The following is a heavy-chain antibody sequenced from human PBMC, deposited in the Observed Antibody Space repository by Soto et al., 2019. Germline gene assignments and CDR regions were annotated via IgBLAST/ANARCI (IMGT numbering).Heavy chain of an antibody. Sequence: EVQLVESGGGLVQPGGPLRLSCAASGFTFRSYWIHWVRQAPGKGPVWVSRINNDGSSTMYADSVKGRFTLSRDNAKNTLYLQMNSLRAEDTAVYYCARDRGSGTPFDYWGQGTLVTVSS. V-gene: IGHV3-74*03. J-gene: IGHJ4*02. CDR2: INNDGSST. D-gene: IGHD1-7*01. CDR3: ARDRGSGTPFDY. CDR1: GFTFRSYW.